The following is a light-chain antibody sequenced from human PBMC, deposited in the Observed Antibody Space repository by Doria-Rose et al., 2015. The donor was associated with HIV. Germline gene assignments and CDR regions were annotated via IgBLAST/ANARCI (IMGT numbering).Light chain of an antibody. CDR3: QSYDSSLSGYV. CDR1: SSNIGAGYD. J-gene: IGLJ1*01. CDR2: GNN. Sequence: SGAPGQRVTISCTGSSSNIGAGYDVHWYQQVPGTAPKLFIYGNNNRPSGVPDRFSASKSGASASLAITGLQAEDEVDYYCQSYDSSLSGYVFGTGTKVTVL. V-gene: IGLV1-40*03.